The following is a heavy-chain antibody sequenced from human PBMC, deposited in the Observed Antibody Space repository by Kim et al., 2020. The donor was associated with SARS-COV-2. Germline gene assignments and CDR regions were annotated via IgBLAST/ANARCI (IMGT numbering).Heavy chain of an antibody. J-gene: IGHJ4*02. D-gene: IGHD6-19*01. CDR3: ARGVPGWTDY. V-gene: IGHV4-59*09. CDR2: ST. Sequence: STNHNPSLKSLVTISVDTSNNQFSLKRSSVTAADTAVYYCARGVPGWTDYWGQGTLVTVSS.